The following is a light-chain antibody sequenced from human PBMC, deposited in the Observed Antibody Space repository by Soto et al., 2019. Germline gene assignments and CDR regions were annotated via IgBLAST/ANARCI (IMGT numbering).Light chain of an antibody. CDR3: QQSYSTPYT. CDR2: AAS. J-gene: IGKJ2*01. CDR1: QSISSY. Sequence: DIQMTQSPSSLSASVGDRVTITCRASQSISSYLIWYQQKPGKAPKLLIYAASSLQSGVPSRFSSSGSATDFTPTISSLQPEDFATYYYQQSYSTPYTFGQGTKLEIK. V-gene: IGKV1-39*01.